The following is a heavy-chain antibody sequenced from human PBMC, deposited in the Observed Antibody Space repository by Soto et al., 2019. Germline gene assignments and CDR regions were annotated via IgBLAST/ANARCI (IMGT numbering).Heavy chain of an antibody. V-gene: IGHV4-30-4*01. Sequence: SETLSLTCTVSGGSISSGDYYWSWIRQPPGKGLEWIGYIYYSGSTYYNPSLKSRVTISVDTSKNQFSLKLSSVTAADTAVYYCARDSSSAGIGWFDPWGQGTLVTVSS. J-gene: IGHJ5*02. CDR2: IYYSGST. CDR3: ARDSSSAGIGWFDP. CDR1: GGSISSGDYY. D-gene: IGHD6-13*01.